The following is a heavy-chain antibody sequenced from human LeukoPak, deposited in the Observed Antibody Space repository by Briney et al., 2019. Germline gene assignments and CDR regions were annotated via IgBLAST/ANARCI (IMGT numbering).Heavy chain of an antibody. Sequence: TGGSLRLSCAASGFTFSGYSMNWVRQAPGKGLEWISYISSSSSTIYYADSVKGRFTISRDNAKNPLYLQMNSLRDEDTAIYYCARPQGIVVVAASLAFDIWGQGTMVTVSS. CDR2: ISSSSSTI. V-gene: IGHV3-48*02. J-gene: IGHJ3*02. CDR1: GFTFSGYS. D-gene: IGHD2-21*02. CDR3: ARPQGIVVVAASLAFDI.